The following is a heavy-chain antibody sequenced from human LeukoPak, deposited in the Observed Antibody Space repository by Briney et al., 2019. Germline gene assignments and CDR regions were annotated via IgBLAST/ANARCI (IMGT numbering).Heavy chain of an antibody. D-gene: IGHD4-17*01. CDR2: IYYSGST. J-gene: IGHJ6*02. CDR3: ARESTVTTYYYYGMDV. CDR1: GGSISSYY. V-gene: IGHV4-59*01. Sequence: SETLSLTCTVSGGSISSYYWSWIRQPPGKGLEWIGYIYYSGSTNYNPSLKSRVTISVDTSKNQFSLKLSSVTAADTAVYYCARESTVTTYYYYGMDVWGQGTTVTVSS.